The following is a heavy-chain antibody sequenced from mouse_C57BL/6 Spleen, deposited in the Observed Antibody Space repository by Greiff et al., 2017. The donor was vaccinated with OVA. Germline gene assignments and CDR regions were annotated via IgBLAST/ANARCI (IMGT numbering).Heavy chain of an antibody. V-gene: IGHV1-81*01. CDR3: ARGDWDEDY. CDR1: GYTFTSYG. D-gene: IGHD4-1*01. J-gene: IGHJ2*01. CDR2: IYPRSGNT. Sequence: VQLQQSGAELARPGASVKLSCKASGYTFTSYGISWVKQRTGQGLEWIGEIYPRSGNTSYNEKFKGKATLTADKSSSTAYMELRSLTSEDSAVYFCARGDWDEDYWGQGTTLTVSS.